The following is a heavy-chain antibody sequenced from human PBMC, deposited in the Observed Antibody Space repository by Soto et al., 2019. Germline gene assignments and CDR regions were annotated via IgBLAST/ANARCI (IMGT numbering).Heavy chain of an antibody. Sequence: PGGSLRLSCAASGFGFSSYRMHWVRQAPGKGLVWVSRTNNDGSTTTYADSVRGRFTSFRDNAKNTLYLQMTSLGVEDTAVYYCVRELATISFRAFDIWGQGTMVTVSS. D-gene: IGHD5-12*01. CDR1: GFGFSSYR. CDR3: VRELATISFRAFDI. J-gene: IGHJ3*02. V-gene: IGHV3-74*01. CDR2: TNNDGSTT.